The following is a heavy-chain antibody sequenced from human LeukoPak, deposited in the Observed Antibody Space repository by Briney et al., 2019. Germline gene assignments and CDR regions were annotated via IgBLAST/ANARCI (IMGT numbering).Heavy chain of an antibody. D-gene: IGHD3-22*01. V-gene: IGHV4-59*01. CDR3: AGQYYYDSSGYYSPLTHFDY. CDR1: GGSISSYY. Sequence: SETLSLTCTVSGGSISSYYWSWIRQPPGKGLEWIGCIYYSGSTNYNPSLKSRVTISVNTSKNQFSLKLSSVTAADTAVYYCAGQYYYDSSGYYSPLTHFDYWGQGTLVTVSS. CDR2: IYYSGST. J-gene: IGHJ4*02.